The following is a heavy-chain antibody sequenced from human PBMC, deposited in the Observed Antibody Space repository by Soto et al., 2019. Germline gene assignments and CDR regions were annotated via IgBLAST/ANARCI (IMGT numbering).Heavy chain of an antibody. J-gene: IGHJ3*02. V-gene: IGHV3-53*01. D-gene: IGHD5-18*01. CDR2: IYRGGGT. CDR1: GLSVTANY. CDR3: ARRDDSETFDI. Sequence: EVQLVESGGGLIQPGGSLRLICAASGLSVTANYMTWVRQAPGKGLEWRSIIYRGGGTYYADSLKGRAIISRDGARNMVFLQINSLTAEDAGLYYCARRDDSETFDIWGRGTAVNVSS.